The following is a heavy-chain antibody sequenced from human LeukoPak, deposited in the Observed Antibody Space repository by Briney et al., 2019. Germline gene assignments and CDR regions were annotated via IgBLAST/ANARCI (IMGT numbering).Heavy chain of an antibody. CDR1: GFTFSSYS. V-gene: IGHV3-21*01. Sequence: PGGSLRLSCAASGFTFSSYSMNWVRQAPGKGLEWVSSISSSSSYIYYADSVKGRFTISRDNAKNSLYLQMNSLRAEDTAVYYCARGNYDFWSGYGLNWFDPWGQGTLVTVSS. CDR3: ARGNYDFWSGYGLNWFDP. J-gene: IGHJ5*02. D-gene: IGHD3-3*01. CDR2: ISSSSSYI.